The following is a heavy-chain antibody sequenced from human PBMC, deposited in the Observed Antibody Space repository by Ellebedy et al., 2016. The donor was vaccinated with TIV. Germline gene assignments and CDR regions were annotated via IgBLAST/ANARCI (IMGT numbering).Heavy chain of an antibody. CDR3: ARGSSLVDEENDY. CDR2: ISRSGTCT. J-gene: IGHJ4*02. Sequence: GESLKISXAASGFTFIDHYMSWIRQAPGKGLEWVSYISRSGTCTNYAASVKGRFTISRDNAKNSLYLQMNSLRVEDTAVYYCARGSSLVDEENDYWGQGILVTVSS. V-gene: IGHV3-11*06. D-gene: IGHD5-24*01. CDR1: GFTFIDHY.